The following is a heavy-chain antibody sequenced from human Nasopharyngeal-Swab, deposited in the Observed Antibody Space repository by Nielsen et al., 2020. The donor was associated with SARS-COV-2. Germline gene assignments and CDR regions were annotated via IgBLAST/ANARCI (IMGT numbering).Heavy chain of an antibody. CDR2: ISWNGNIR. Sequence: SLKISCAASGFTFDDYAMYWVRQAPGKGLEWVSGISWNGNIRGHADSVEGRFTISRDNAKSSLYLQMNSLRVEDTALYYCARENNWEALRYFDLCGRGTLVTVSS. J-gene: IGHJ2*01. V-gene: IGHV3-9*01. CDR1: GFTFDDYA. CDR3: ARENNWEALRYFDL. D-gene: IGHD1-20*01.